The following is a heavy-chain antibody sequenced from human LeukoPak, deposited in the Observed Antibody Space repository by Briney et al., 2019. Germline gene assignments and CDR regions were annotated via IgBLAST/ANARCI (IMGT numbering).Heavy chain of an antibody. CDR1: GFTFDDYG. CDR2: IKSKTDGGTT. Sequence: PGGSLRLSCAASGFTFDDYGMSWVRQAPGKGLEWVGRIKSKTDGGTTDYAAPVKGRFTISRDDSKNTLYLQMNSLKTEVTAVYYCTTDAAGDYDSSGPYYFDYWGQGTLVTVSS. J-gene: IGHJ4*02. CDR3: TTDAAGDYDSSGPYYFDY. V-gene: IGHV3-15*01. D-gene: IGHD3-22*01.